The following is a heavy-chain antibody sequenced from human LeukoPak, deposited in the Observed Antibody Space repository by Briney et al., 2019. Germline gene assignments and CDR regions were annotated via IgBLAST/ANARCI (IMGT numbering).Heavy chain of an antibody. J-gene: IGHJ5*02. D-gene: IGHD2-15*01. CDR1: GFTVSSNY. Sequence: PGGSLRLSCAASGFTVSSNYMSWVRQAPGKGLEWVSVIYSGGSTYYADSVKGRFTISRDNSKNTLYLQMNSLRAEDTAVYYCARVVVVAATKNWFDPWGQGTLVTVSS. V-gene: IGHV3-53*01. CDR3: ARVVVVAATKNWFDP. CDR2: IYSGGST.